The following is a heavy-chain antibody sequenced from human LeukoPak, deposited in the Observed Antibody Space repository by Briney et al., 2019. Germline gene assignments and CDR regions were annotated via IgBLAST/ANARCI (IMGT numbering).Heavy chain of an antibody. J-gene: IGHJ4*02. D-gene: IGHD1-26*01. CDR1: GYTLTELS. CDR2: FDPEDGET. CDR3: ATDLIVGATLGY. Sequence: ASVKVSCKVSGYTLTELSMHWVRQAPGKGLEWMGGFDPEDGETIYAQKFQGRVTMTEDTSTDTAYMELSSLRSEDTAVYHCATDLIVGATLGYWGQGTLVTVSS. V-gene: IGHV1-24*01.